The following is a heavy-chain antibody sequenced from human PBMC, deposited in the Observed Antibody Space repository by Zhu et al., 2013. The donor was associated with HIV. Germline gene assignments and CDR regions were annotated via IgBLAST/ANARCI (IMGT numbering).Heavy chain of an antibody. CDR2: ITPYNGKT. V-gene: IGHV1-18*03. D-gene: IGHD1-1*01. Sequence: QVQVTQSEPVLRKSGASVRVSCKTSGYIFSNYGINWVRLAPGRGLEWMGWITPYNGKTTYSRKMQGRVTMTADISTGTVYMDLRTLTSDDMALYYCTRGMEDQTMTAFD. CDR3: TRGMEDQTMTAFD. J-gene: IGHJ3*02. CDR1: GYIFSNYG.